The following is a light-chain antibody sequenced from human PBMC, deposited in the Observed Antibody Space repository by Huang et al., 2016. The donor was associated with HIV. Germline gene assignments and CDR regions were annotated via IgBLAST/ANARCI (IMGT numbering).Light chain of an antibody. J-gene: IGKJ1*01. CDR2: ATS. V-gene: IGKV1-NL1*01. Sequence: DIQMTQSPSSLSASVGDRVTITCRASQGIDNSLAWYQQKPEKAPRLLLYATSRLESGVPARFSGSGSGTHFTLTISTLQPEDIASYYCQQYHGIPWTFGQGTKVEIK. CDR1: QGIDNS. CDR3: QQYHGIPWT.